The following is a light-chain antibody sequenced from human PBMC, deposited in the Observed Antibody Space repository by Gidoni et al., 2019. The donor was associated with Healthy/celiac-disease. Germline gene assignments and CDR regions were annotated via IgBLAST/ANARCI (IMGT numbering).Light chain of an antibody. CDR2: GVS. CDR1: QTVDSN. Sequence: EIVLTQSPATQSVSPGERATLSCRASQTVDSNLAWYQQKPGQAPRLLIYGVSTRATGIPARFSGSGSGTQFTLTISSLQSEDFAVYYCQQYNNWPPWTFGQGTKVEIK. CDR3: QQYNNWPPWT. J-gene: IGKJ1*01. V-gene: IGKV3D-15*01.